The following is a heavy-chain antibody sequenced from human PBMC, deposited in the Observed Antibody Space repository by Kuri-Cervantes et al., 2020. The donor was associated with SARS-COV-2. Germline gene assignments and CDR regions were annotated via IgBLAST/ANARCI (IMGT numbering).Heavy chain of an antibody. CDR2: VSWNGSRT. CDR1: GFTFSNRD. J-gene: IGHJ4*02. CDR3: VRHKAAAGIVAPD. D-gene: IGHD6-13*01. V-gene: IGHV3-19*01. Sequence: GESLKISCAASGFTFSNRDMNWVRQAPGKGLEWVSGVSWNGSRTHYADSVKGRFIISRDNSRNFLYQQMNSLRPEDMAVYYCVRHKAAAGIVAPDWGQGTLVTVSS.